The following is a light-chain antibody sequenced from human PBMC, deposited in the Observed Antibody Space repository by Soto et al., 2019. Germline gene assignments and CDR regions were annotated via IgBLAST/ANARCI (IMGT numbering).Light chain of an antibody. CDR1: QRVSSDS. CDR2: GVS. Sequence: EIVLTQFPGALSLSLGEGATLSCRASQRVSSDSLAWYRQKLGQAPRLLIFGVSKRATGVPDRCSGGGSGTDFTLTISRLEPQDSAVYYCQQYGTSPPTFGQGTRLEIQ. J-gene: IGKJ2*01. CDR3: QQYGTSPPT. V-gene: IGKV3-20*01.